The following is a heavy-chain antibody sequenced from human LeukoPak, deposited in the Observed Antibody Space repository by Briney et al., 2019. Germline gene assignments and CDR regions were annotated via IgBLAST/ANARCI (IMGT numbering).Heavy chain of an antibody. J-gene: IGHJ4*02. CDR2: ISGGGDIT. CDR3: AKAHSGSFYSGIH. D-gene: IGHD1-26*01. CDR1: GFTFSSYA. V-gene: IGHV3-23*01. Sequence: SGGSLRLSCAASGFTFSSYAMNWVRQAPGKGLEWLSAISGGGDITYYAGSVKGRFTISRDNSKNTLYLQVSSLRADDTAVYYCAKAHSGSFYSGIHWGQGTLVTVSS.